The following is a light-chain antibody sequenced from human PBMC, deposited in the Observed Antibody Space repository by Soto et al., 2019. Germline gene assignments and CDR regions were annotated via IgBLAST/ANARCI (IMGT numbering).Light chain of an antibody. Sequence: VLPQSQAPLSVPPGEGAPPPCGARRRISSYLAWYQQKPGQAPRLLIYGASTRATGIPARFSGSASGTEFTLTISSLQSEDFAIYYCQQYNNWPRTFGEGTKVDIK. CDR3: QQYNNWPRT. V-gene: IGKV3-15*01. CDR2: GAS. J-gene: IGKJ4*02. CDR1: RRISSY.